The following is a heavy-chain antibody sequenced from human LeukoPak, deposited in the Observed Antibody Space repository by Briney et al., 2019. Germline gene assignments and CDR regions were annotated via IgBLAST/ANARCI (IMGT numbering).Heavy chain of an antibody. CDR3: ARGSYGSGSYYNRFLGY. V-gene: IGHV1-46*01. Sequence: ASVKVSCKAFGYTFTTYYMHWVRQAPGQGLEWMGIINPSGGSRSYAQKFQGRVTMTRDTSTSTVYMELGSLRSEGTAVYYCARGSYGSGSYYNRFLGYWGQGTLVTVSS. CDR2: INPSGGSR. CDR1: GYTFTTYY. J-gene: IGHJ4*02. D-gene: IGHD3-10*01.